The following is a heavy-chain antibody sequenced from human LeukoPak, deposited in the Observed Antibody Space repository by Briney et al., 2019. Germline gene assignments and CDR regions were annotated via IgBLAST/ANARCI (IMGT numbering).Heavy chain of an antibody. CDR2: IYYSGST. Sequence: PSETLSLTCTVSGGSISSYYWSWIRQPPGKGLEWIGYIYYSGSTNYNPSLKSRVTISVDTSKNQFSLKLSSVTAADTAVYYCARGSGGMIPGSYYGMDVWGQGTTVTVSS. D-gene: IGHD1-14*01. V-gene: IGHV4-59*01. J-gene: IGHJ6*02. CDR1: GGSISSYY. CDR3: ARGSGGMIPGSYYGMDV.